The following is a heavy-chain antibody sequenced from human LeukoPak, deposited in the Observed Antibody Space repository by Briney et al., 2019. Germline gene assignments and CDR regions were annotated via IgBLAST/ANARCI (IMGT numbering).Heavy chain of an antibody. V-gene: IGHV3-23*01. D-gene: IGHD2-8*01. J-gene: IGHJ4*02. CDR2: ISVSGGST. CDR1: VFTFSSFA. Sequence: GGSLRLSCVASVFTFSSFAMSWVRQAPGKGLEWVSGISVSGGSTYYADSVRGRFTISRDNSKNTLFLQMNSLRGEDTAVYYCAKGIRLNGGLYYFDYWGQGTLVTVSS. CDR3: AKGIRLNGGLYYFDY.